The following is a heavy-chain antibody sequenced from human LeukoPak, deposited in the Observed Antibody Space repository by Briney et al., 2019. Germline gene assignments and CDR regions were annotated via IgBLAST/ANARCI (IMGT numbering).Heavy chain of an antibody. J-gene: IGHJ4*02. Sequence: GGSLRLSCAASGFTFSISSMSWVHQAPGKGLEWVSYISSSSNTIFYTDSVKGRFTISRDNAKNTLYLQMNSLRDEDTALYYCARVYSAAAHYLDFWGQGTLVTVS. V-gene: IGHV3-48*02. CDR1: GFTFSISS. CDR2: ISSSSNTI. D-gene: IGHD6-13*01. CDR3: ARVYSAAAHYLDF.